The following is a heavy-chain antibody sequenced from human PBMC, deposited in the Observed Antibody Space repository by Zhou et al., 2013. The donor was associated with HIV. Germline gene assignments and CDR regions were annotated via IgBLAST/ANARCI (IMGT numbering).Heavy chain of an antibody. J-gene: IGHJ6*03. D-gene: IGHD4-4*01. Sequence: QVQLVQSGPEVKKPGASVKVSCKASGYTFNSYGISWVRQAPGQGLEWMGWINPNSGGTNYAQKFQGRLTVTTDTSTSTAYMELRSLASDDTAVYYCARAYSTAWYGGGFYYMDVWGKGPRSPSP. CDR3: ARAYSTAWYGGGFYYMDV. CDR2: INPNSGGT. V-gene: IGHV1-18*01. CDR1: GYTFNSYG.